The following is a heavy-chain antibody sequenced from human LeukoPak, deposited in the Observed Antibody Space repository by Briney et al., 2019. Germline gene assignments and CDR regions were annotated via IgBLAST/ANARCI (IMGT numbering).Heavy chain of an antibody. D-gene: IGHD5-18*01. CDR2: TQSTGNS. CDR3: ARDKRHSYGRYFDH. J-gene: IGHJ4*02. CDR1: GDSISTYH. V-gene: IGHV4-59*01. Sequence: SETLSLTCNVSGDSISTYHWNWIRKPPGRGLEWIGYTQSTGNSNYNPSLKSRVSMSVDTSKNRIVLNLSSVTAADTAVYYCARDKRHSYGRYFDHWGQGLLVTVSS.